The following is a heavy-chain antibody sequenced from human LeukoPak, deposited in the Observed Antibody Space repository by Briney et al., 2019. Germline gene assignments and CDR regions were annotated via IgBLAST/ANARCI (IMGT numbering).Heavy chain of an antibody. CDR3: ATAKPGDIVVVPAAMPFYY. CDR2: FDPEDGET. V-gene: IGHV1-24*01. J-gene: IGHJ4*02. Sequence: ASVKVSCKVSGYTLTELSMHWVRQAPGKGLEWMGGFDPEDGETIYAQKFQGRVTMTEDTSTDTAYMELSSLRSEDTAVYYCATAKPGDIVVVPAAMPFYYLGLGTLVTVSS. CDR1: GYTLTELS. D-gene: IGHD2-2*01.